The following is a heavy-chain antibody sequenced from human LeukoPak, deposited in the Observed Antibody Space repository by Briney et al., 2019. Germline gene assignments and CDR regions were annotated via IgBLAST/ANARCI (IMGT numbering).Heavy chain of an antibody. Sequence: PGGSLRLSCAASGFTFSSYWMHWVRQAPGKGLVWVSRINSDGSSTTYADSVKGRFTISRDDAKNFLYLQMDSLRAEDTAVYYCARDLYYYGSGNYVPGLPDFWGQGTLVTVSS. J-gene: IGHJ4*02. V-gene: IGHV3-74*01. CDR1: GFTFSSYW. CDR2: INSDGSST. D-gene: IGHD3-10*01. CDR3: ARDLYYYGSGNYVPGLPDF.